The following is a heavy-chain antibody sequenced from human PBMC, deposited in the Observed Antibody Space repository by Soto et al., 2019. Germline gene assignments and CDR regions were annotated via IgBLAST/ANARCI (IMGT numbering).Heavy chain of an antibody. CDR3: ARGYYYGSGRPTPGGMDV. CDR1: GYTFTNYD. J-gene: IGHJ6*02. D-gene: IGHD3-10*01. CDR2: ISTYTGNT. V-gene: IGHV1-18*01. Sequence: QVHLVQSGAEVKKPGASVKVSCKASGYTFTNYDINWVRQAPGQGLEWMGWISTYTGNTNYAQKLQGRVTMTTDTSTSTAYMGLRSLRSDDTAVDYCARGYYYGSGRPTPGGMDVWGQGTTVTVSS.